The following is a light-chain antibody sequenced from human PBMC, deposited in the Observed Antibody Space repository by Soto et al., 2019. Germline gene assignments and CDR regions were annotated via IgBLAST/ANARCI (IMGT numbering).Light chain of an antibody. CDR3: LQLNTYPWT. CDR2: AAS. J-gene: IGKJ1*01. CDR1: QVITND. V-gene: IGKV1-17*01. Sequence: IPMTQSPSSLSASVGDRLSITCRASQVITNDLGWYQQKPGKAPKRLIYAASTLQSGVPSRFSGSGSGTEFTLTISSLQPEDVATYYCLQLNTYPWTFGQGTEVEIK.